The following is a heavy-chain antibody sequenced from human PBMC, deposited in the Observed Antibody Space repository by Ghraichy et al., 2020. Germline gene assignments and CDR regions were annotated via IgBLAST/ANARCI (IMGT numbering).Heavy chain of an antibody. CDR2: LSGSGGST. D-gene: IGHD3-9*01. J-gene: IGHJ4*02. Sequence: GSLRLSCAASGFTFSSYAMSWVRQAPGKGLEWVSALSGSGGSTYYADSVKGRFTISRDNSTNTLYLQMNSLRAEDTAVYYCAKDAVSVHILTGSHMGTLDYWGQGTLVTVSS. V-gene: IGHV3-23*01. CDR3: AKDAVSVHILTGSHMGTLDY. CDR1: GFTFSSYA.